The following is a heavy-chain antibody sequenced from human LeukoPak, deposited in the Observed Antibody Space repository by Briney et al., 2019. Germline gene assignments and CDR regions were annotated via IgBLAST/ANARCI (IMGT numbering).Heavy chain of an antibody. J-gene: IGHJ4*02. V-gene: IGHV3-33*01. CDR2: IWFDGSNK. Sequence: PGGSLRLSCSASRFTFSNYGMHRVCQAPGKGLQWVAFIWFDGSNKYYADSVKGRFTISRDNSKNTLYLQINSLRAEDTAVYYCARDRGNSHFDYWGQGTLVTVSS. CDR1: RFTFSNYG. D-gene: IGHD3-10*01. CDR3: ARDRGNSHFDY.